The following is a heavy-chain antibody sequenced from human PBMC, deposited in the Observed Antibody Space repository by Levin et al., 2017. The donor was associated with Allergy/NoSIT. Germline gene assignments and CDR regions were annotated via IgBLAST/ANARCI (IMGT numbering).Heavy chain of an antibody. J-gene: IGHJ6*02. Sequence: PGGSLRLSCAASGFTVSSNYMSWVRQAPGKGLEWVSVIYSGGSTYYADSVKGRFTISRDNSKNTLYLQMNSLRAEDTAVYYCASSTVTTSSYYYYGMDVWGQGTTVTVSS. CDR3: ASSTVTTSSYYYYGMDV. CDR2: IYSGGST. V-gene: IGHV3-53*01. CDR1: GFTVSSNY. D-gene: IGHD4-17*01.